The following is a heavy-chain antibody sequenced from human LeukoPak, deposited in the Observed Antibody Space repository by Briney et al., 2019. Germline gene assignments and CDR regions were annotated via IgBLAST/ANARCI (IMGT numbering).Heavy chain of an antibody. Sequence: SQTLSLTCAISGDSISSNSAAWNWIRQSPSRGLEWLGRTYYRSKWYNDYAVSVKSRITINPDTSKNQFSLKLSSVTAADTAVYYCARRRSYYYGSGPLHPWGQGTLVTVSS. CDR2: TYYRSKWYN. CDR3: ARRRSYYYGSGPLHP. V-gene: IGHV6-1*01. J-gene: IGHJ5*02. CDR1: GDSISSNSAA. D-gene: IGHD3-10*01.